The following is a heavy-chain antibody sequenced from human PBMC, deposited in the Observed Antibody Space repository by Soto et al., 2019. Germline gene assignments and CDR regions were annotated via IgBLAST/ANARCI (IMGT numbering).Heavy chain of an antibody. CDR1: GSSISSGGHS. Sequence: SETLSLTCAVSGSSISSGGHSWTWIRQPPGKGLEWIGEINHSGSTNYNPSLKSRVTISVDTSKNQFSLKLSSVTAADTAVYYCARERYYYGSGSYAWFDPWGQGTLVTVSS. CDR3: ARERYYYGSGSYAWFDP. CDR2: INHSGST. J-gene: IGHJ5*02. D-gene: IGHD3-10*01. V-gene: IGHV4-34*01.